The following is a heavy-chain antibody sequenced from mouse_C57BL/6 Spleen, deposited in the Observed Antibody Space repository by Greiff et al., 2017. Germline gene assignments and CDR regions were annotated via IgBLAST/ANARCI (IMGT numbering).Heavy chain of an antibody. CDR3: ARYPYYYAMDY. CDR2: IRNKANGYTT. CDR1: GFTFTDYY. Sequence: EVMLVESGGGLVQPGGSLSLSCAASGFTFTDYYMSWVRQPPGKALEWLGFIRNKANGYTTEYSASVKGRFTISRDNSQNILYLQMNALKAEDSATYYCARYPYYYAMDYWGQGTSVTVSS. J-gene: IGHJ4*01. V-gene: IGHV7-3*01.